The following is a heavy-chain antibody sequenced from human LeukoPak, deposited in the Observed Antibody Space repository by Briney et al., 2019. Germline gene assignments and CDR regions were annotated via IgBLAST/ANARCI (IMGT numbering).Heavy chain of an antibody. V-gene: IGHV4-61*02. Sequence: SETLPLTCTVSGGSISSGSYYWSWIRQPAGKGLEWIGRIYTSGSTNYNPSLKSRVTISVDTSKNQFSLKLSSATAADTAVYYCAREYDYVWGSYRFYYFDYWGQGTLVTASS. D-gene: IGHD3-16*02. CDR2: IYTSGST. J-gene: IGHJ4*02. CDR3: AREYDYVWGSYRFYYFDY. CDR1: GGSISSGSYY.